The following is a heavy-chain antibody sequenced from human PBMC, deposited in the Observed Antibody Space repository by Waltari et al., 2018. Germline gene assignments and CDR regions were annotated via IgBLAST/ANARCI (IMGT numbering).Heavy chain of an antibody. Sequence: QMQLVQSGPEVRKPGTSVKVSCKASGFPFPTSSIQWVRPTRGERLESIGWIVVGSGDTRYEQNFQKRVTITRDMSTTTAYMELTSLRPDDTAVYFCAAADTVTAKSAFDYWGQGTLITVSS. V-gene: IGHV1-58*02. CDR1: GFPFPTSS. J-gene: IGHJ4*02. CDR3: AAADTVTAKSAFDY. CDR2: IVVGSGDT. D-gene: IGHD4-17*01.